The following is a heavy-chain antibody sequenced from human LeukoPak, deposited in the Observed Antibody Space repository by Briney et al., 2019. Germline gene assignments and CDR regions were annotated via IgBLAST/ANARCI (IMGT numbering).Heavy chain of an antibody. V-gene: IGHV3-15*01. CDR1: GFTFSNAW. D-gene: IGHD3-10*01. CDR2: IKSKTDGGTT. CDR3: TQGTEYYYGSGSHY. J-gene: IGHJ4*02. Sequence: GGPLRLSCAASGFTFSNAWMSWVRQAPGKGLEWVGRIKSKTDGGTTDYAAPVKGRFTISRDDSKNTLYLQMNSLKTEDTAVYYCTQGTEYYYGSGSHYWGQGTLVTVSS.